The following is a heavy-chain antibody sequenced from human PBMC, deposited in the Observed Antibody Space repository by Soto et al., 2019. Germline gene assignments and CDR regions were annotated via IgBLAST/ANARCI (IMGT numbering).Heavy chain of an antibody. CDR1: GGSISSHF. Sequence: PSDTLSLTCTVSGGSISSHFWSWIRQPPGKGLEWIGYIYYSGSTNYNPSLKSRVTISVDTSKNQFSLKLSSVTAADTAVYYCARDSGYSWFDPWGQGTLVTVSS. J-gene: IGHJ5*02. V-gene: IGHV4-59*11. CDR2: IYYSGST. D-gene: IGHD5-12*01. CDR3: ARDSGYSWFDP.